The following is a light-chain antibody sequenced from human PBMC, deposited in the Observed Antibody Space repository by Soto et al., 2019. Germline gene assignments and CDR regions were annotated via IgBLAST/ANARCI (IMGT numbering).Light chain of an antibody. CDR2: EVS. V-gene: IGLV2-14*01. Sequence: QSALTQPASVPGSLGQSITIPCPGTSTDVGAYNYVSWYQQQPGTAPKLMISEVSNRPSGVSNRFSGSKSGNTASLIISGLQAEDEADYYCCSFTSITTYVFGTGTKVTVL. CDR1: STDVGAYNY. J-gene: IGLJ1*01. CDR3: CSFTSITTYV.